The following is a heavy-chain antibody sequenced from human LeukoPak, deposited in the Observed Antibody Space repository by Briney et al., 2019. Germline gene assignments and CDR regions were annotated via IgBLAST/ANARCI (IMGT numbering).Heavy chain of an antibody. CDR2: INPNSGGT. Sequence: ASVNVSCKASGYTFTGYYMHWVRQAPGQGREWMGWINPNSGGTNYAQKFQGRVTMTRDTSISTAYMELSRLRSDDTAVYYCARARVVVTAIDYWGQGTLVTVSS. V-gene: IGHV1-2*02. CDR1: GYTFTGYY. J-gene: IGHJ4*02. CDR3: ARARVVVTAIDY. D-gene: IGHD2-21*02.